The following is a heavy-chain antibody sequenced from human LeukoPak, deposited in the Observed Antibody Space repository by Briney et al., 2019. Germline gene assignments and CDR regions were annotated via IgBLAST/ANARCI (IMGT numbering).Heavy chain of an antibody. CDR2: VSAHGLDK. J-gene: IGHJ3*02. V-gene: IGHV3-30*04. CDR3: ARESGGDLGEAFDI. D-gene: IGHD1-26*01. Sequence: GASLRLSCAASGFAFSSYAMHWVRQAPGKGLEWLAVVSAHGLDKFYADSVKGRFTISRDNSKNTLYLQMNSLRAEDTAVYYCARESGGDLGEAFDIWGQGTMVTVSS. CDR1: GFAFSSYA.